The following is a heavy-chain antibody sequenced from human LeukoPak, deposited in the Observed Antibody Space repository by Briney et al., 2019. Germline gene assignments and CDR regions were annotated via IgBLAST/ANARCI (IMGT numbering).Heavy chain of an antibody. D-gene: IGHD6-19*01. CDR1: GYSFTSYW. Sequence: GESLQISCQASGYSFTSYWIGWMRQMPGKGLEWMGIIYPGDSDTRYSPSFQGQVTISADKSISAAYLQWSSLKASDTAMFYCARLAVAGTCYFDYWGQGTLVTVSS. J-gene: IGHJ4*02. V-gene: IGHV5-51*01. CDR3: ARLAVAGTCYFDY. CDR2: IYPGDSDT.